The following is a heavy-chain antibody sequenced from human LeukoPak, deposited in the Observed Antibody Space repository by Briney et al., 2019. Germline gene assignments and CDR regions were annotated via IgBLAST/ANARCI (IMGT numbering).Heavy chain of an antibody. CDR2: IKQDGSEK. D-gene: IGHD2-2*01. CDR1: GFTSSSYW. Sequence: GGSLRLSCAASGFTSSSYWMSWVRQAPGKGLEWVANIKQDGSEKYYVDSVKGRFTISRDNAKNSLYLQMNSLRAEDTAVYYCARACGSTSECSYAFDIWGQGTMVTVSS. J-gene: IGHJ3*02. V-gene: IGHV3-7*01. CDR3: ARACGSTSECSYAFDI.